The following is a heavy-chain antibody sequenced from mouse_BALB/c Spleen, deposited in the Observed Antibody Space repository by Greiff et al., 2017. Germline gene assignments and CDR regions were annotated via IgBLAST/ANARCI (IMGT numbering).Heavy chain of an antibody. CDR2: ISYSGST. D-gene: IGHD2-2*01. CDR1: GYSITSDYA. J-gene: IGHJ2*01. CDR3: ARWFLYYFDY. V-gene: IGHV3-2*02. Sequence: EVQLVESGPGLVKPSQSLSLTCTVTGYSITSDYAWNWIRQFPGNKLEWMGYISYSGSTSYNPSLKSRISITRDTSKNQFFLQLNSVTTEDTATYYCARWFLYYFDYWGQGTTLTVSS.